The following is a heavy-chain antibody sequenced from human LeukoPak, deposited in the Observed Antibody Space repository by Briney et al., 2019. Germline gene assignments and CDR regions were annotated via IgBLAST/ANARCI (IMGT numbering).Heavy chain of an antibody. CDR3: ARADQLRWFGDPRRPYYYGKDV. D-gene: IGHD3-10*01. J-gene: IGHJ6*02. Sequence: ESLKISCKAPGYSFPDYWIGWVRQPPGKGLEWMGIIYSRESHTRYSPSLQGQVTISGDDSISTAYLQWSTLKASDIAMYYCARADQLRWFGDPRRPYYYGKDVWGQGATVTV. V-gene: IGHV5-51*01. CDR1: GYSFPDYW. CDR2: IYSRESHT.